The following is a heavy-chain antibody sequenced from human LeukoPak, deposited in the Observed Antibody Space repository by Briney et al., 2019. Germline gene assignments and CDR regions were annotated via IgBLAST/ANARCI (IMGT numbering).Heavy chain of an antibody. V-gene: IGHV4-39*07. CDR3: ASIAVAYWRCFDY. CDR2: IYYSGST. J-gene: IGHJ4*02. CDR1: GGSISSSSFY. Sequence: SETLSLTCTVSGGSISSSSFYWGWIRQPPGKGLEWIGTIYYSGSTHYNPSLKSRVTMSVDTAKNQFSLKLSSVTAADTAVYYCASIAVAYWRCFDYWGQGTLVTVSS. D-gene: IGHD6-19*01.